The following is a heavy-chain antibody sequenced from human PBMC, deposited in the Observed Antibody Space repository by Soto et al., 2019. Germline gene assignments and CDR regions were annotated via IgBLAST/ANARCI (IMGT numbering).Heavy chain of an antibody. CDR3: ARGIYLEYGLDV. D-gene: IGHD3-16*02. CDR1: EFNCNNYW. Sequence: GVPLRLSCAASEFNCNNYWMHWVRQNPGKGLEWVSRINTDGSTTNYADSVMGRFTISRDNADNTVYLQMNSLSAEDTVVYYCARGIYLEYGLDVWGEGATVTVSS. V-gene: IGHV3-74*01. CDR2: INTDGSTT. J-gene: IGHJ6*04.